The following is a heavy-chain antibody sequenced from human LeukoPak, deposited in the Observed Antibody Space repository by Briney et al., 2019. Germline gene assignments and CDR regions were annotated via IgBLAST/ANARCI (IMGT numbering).Heavy chain of an antibody. D-gene: IGHD5-18*01. CDR2: MNPNSGNT. V-gene: IGHV1-8*03. Sequence: ASVNVSFTASVYTFTTYDINWVRQAPGQGLEWMGWMNPNSGNTGYAQKFQGRVTITRNTSISTAYMELSSLRSEDTAVYYCARGYSYGYEADYWGQGTLVTVSS. CDR1: VYTFTTYD. J-gene: IGHJ4*02. CDR3: ARGYSYGYEADY.